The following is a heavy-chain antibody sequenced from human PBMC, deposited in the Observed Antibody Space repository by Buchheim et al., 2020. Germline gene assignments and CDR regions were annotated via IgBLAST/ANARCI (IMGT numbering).Heavy chain of an antibody. CDR3: ARDLFEDYYGSGSYEGMDV. D-gene: IGHD3-10*01. V-gene: IGHV3-30*14. CDR1: GFTFSIYA. J-gene: IGHJ6*02. CDR2: ISYDRSNR. Sequence: QVQLVESGGGVVQPGRSLRLSCAASGFTFSIYAMHRVRQAPGKGLEWVAVISYDRSNRYYADSVKGRFTISRDNSKNTLYFQINSLRAEDTAVYYCARDLFEDYYGSGSYEGMDVWGQGTT.